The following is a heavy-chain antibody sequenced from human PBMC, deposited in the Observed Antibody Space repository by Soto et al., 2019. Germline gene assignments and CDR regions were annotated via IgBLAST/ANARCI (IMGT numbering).Heavy chain of an antibody. Sequence: ASVKVSCKASGYTFTSYGISWVRQAPGQGLEWMGWISAYNGNTNYAQKLQGRVTMTTDTSTSTAYMELRSLRSDDTAVYYCARVGSGSYYYYYGMDVWGQGTTVTVSS. D-gene: IGHD1-26*01. V-gene: IGHV1-18*01. CDR1: GYTFTSYG. J-gene: IGHJ6*02. CDR3: ARVGSGSYYYYYGMDV. CDR2: ISAYNGNT.